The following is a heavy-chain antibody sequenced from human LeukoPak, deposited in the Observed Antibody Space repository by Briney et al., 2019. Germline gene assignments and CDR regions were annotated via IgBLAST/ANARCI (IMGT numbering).Heavy chain of an antibody. Sequence: SETLSLTCAVYGGSFSGNFWSWIRQSPGKGLEWIGEINHGGSTTYNPSLQSRVIMSVDTSTNQISLKMTSVTAADTAVYYCARGRRGTFVRPVGAVFDYWGQGTLVTVSS. J-gene: IGHJ4*02. CDR2: INHGGST. D-gene: IGHD3-16*01. V-gene: IGHV4-34*01. CDR3: ARGRRGTFVRPVGAVFDY. CDR1: GGSFSGNF.